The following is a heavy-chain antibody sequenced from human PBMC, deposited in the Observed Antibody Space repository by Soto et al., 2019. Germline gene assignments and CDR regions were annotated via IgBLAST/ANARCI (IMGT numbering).Heavy chain of an antibody. Sequence: GGSLRLSCAASGFTFSSYAMSWVRQAPGKGLEWVSAISGSGGSTYYADSVKGRFTISRDNSKNTLYLQMNSLRAEDTSVYYFAKRMYGGNFPSPYGMDVWGQGTTVTVSS. V-gene: IGHV3-23*01. CDR1: GFTFSSYA. D-gene: IGHD2-21*02. CDR2: ISGSGGST. J-gene: IGHJ6*02. CDR3: AKRMYGGNFPSPYGMDV.